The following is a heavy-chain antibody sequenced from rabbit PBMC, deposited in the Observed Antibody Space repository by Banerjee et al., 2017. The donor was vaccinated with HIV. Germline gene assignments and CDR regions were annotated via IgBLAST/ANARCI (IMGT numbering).Heavy chain of an antibody. CDR2: IKADSSGST. J-gene: IGHJ4*01. Sequence: QEQLEESGGGLVKPEASLTLTCTASGFSFSSSYYMCWVRQAPGKGLEWIACIKADSSGSTYYASWAKGRFTISKTSSTTVTLQMTSLTAADTATYFCATDYAGYSGAAYGFNLWGPGTLVTVS. D-gene: IGHD7-1*01. V-gene: IGHV1S45*01. CDR3: ATDYAGYSGAAYGFNL. CDR1: GFSFSSSYY.